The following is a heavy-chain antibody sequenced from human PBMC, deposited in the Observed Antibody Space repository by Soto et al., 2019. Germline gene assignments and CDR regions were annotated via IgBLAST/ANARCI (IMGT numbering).Heavy chain of an antibody. V-gene: IGHV1-18*01. Sequence: QVQLVQSGAEVKQPGASVKVSCRTSGYTFNSFGISWVRQAPGQGLEWMGWISANNGNTNYAQRLQGRVTMTTDTSTSTAYMELRSLRSDDTAVYYCARQASTDYSHGGSCYLGYWGQGTLVTVSS. CDR2: ISANNGNT. CDR3: ARQASTDYSHGGSCYLGY. J-gene: IGHJ4*02. CDR1: GYTFNSFG. D-gene: IGHD2-15*01.